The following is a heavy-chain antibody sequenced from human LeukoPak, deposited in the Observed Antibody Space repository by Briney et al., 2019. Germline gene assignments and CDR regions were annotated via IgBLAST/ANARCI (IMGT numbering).Heavy chain of an antibody. CDR1: GNSVRSSSIY. D-gene: IGHD3-3*01. CDR3: VSTLRFLPYRRSDY. J-gene: IGHJ4*02. V-gene: IGHV4-39*01. CDR2: IYYSGSA. Sequence: SETLSLTCAVSGNSVRSSSIYWGWIRQPPGKGLECIGSIYYSGSAYYNPSLKSRVTISGDASRNQFSLRLSSVTAADTAVYYCVSTLRFLPYRRSDYWGQGTLVTVS.